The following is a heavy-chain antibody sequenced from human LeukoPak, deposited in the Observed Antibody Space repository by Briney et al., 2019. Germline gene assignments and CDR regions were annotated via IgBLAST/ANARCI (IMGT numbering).Heavy chain of an antibody. V-gene: IGHV4-34*01. D-gene: IGHD2-15*01. Sequence: SETLSLTSADFGGSFWGYYWGSVPDSLRKGLWCFGEIHHSGSTKYNPSLRSRVTISVDTSKNQVSLKLTSVDAADTAIYYCSCSGGSCYYRDDRGPWGQGTLVTVSS. CDR1: GGSFWGYY. J-gene: IGHJ5*02. CDR2: IHHSGST. CDR3: SCSGGSCYYRDDRGP.